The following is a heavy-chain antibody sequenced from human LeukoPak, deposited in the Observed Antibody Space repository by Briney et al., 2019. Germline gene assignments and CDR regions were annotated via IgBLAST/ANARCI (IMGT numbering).Heavy chain of an antibody. V-gene: IGHV3-30*03. D-gene: IGHD3-16*01. CDR2: ISYDGGNK. CDR3: ARDPLGVLSYFDY. CDR1: GFTFSDYG. Sequence: GGSPRLSCAASGFTFSDYGIHWVRQAPGKGLEWVAVISYDGGNKYYADSVKGRFTISRDNSKNTLYLQMNSLTADDTAVYYCARDPLGVLSYFDYWGQGTLVTVSS. J-gene: IGHJ4*02.